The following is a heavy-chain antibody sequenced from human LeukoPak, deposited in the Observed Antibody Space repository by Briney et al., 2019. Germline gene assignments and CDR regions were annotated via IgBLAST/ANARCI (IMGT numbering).Heavy chain of an antibody. V-gene: IGHV4-34*01. CDR1: GGSFSGYY. Sequence: SETLSLTCAVYGGSFSGYYWSWLRQPPGKGLEWIGEINDSRSTNYNPSLKSRVTISVDTSKNQFSLKLSSVTAADTAVYYCARALRSRYYDFWSGYYTGDYYYYYYMDVWRKGTTVTVSS. CDR2: INDSRST. J-gene: IGHJ6*03. CDR3: ARALRSRYYDFWSGYYTGDYYYYYYMDV. D-gene: IGHD3-3*01.